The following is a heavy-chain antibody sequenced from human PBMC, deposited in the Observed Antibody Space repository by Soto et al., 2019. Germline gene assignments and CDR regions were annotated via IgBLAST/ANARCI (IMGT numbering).Heavy chain of an antibody. Sequence: SETLSLTFAVSGGSISGTTYSWSWIRQPPGKGLEWIGYICASGNTYYNPSLKSQFSISVDRSKNQFSLKLSSVTAADTAVYYCARGQGAAAGHSIFAYWGRGALVTGSS. CDR1: GGSISGTTYS. CDR3: ARGQGAAAGHSIFAY. V-gene: IGHV4-30-2*01. D-gene: IGHD6-13*01. CDR2: ICASGNT. J-gene: IGHJ4*02.